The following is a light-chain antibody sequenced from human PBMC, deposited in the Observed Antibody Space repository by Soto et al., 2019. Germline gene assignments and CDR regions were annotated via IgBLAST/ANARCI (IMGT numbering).Light chain of an antibody. V-gene: IGKV3-20*01. CDR1: QSVSSSY. Sequence: EIVLTQSPGTLSLSPGERATLSCRASQSVSSSYLAWYQQKPSQAPRLLIYGASSRATGIPDRFSGSGSGTDFTLTISRLEPGDFAVYYCQQFDTSPPSTFGQGTRLEIK. CDR2: GAS. CDR3: QQFDTSPPST. J-gene: IGKJ5*01.